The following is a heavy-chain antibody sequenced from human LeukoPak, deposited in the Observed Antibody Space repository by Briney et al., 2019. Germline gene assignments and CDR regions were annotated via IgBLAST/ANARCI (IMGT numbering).Heavy chain of an antibody. Sequence: SQTLSLTCTVSGGSISSDGYYWNWIRQPPGKGLEWIGYMYYSGSTYYNPSLKTRVVISKDKSKNQISLNLSSVTTADTAVYYCARDKWVKVGNSWRQYGMDVWGQGTTVTVSS. D-gene: IGHD6-13*01. CDR1: GGSISSDGYY. CDR3: ARDKWVKVGNSWRQYGMDV. CDR2: MYYSGST. J-gene: IGHJ6*02. V-gene: IGHV4-30-4*01.